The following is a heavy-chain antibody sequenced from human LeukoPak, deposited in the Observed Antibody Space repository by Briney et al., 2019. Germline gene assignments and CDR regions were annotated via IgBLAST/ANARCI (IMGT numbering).Heavy chain of an antibody. J-gene: IGHJ4*02. Sequence: GGSLRLSCAASGFTFSSYSMKWVRQAPGKGLEWVSYISSSSGTIYYADSVKGRFTISRDNAKNSLYLQMISLRDEDTAVYYCARVVAAADTFDYWGQGTLVTVSS. D-gene: IGHD6-13*01. V-gene: IGHV3-48*02. CDR3: ARVVAAADTFDY. CDR2: ISSSSGTI. CDR1: GFTFSSYS.